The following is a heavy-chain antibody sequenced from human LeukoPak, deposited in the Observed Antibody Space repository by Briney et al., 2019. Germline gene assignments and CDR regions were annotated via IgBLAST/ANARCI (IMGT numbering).Heavy chain of an antibody. V-gene: IGHV3-23*01. CDR2: ISGSGDNT. J-gene: IGHJ3*02. Sequence: GGSLRLSCAASGFTFSSYAINWVRQAPGKGLEWVSEISGSGDNTYYADSVKGRFTISRDNSKNTLYLQMNSLRAEDTAVYYCAKEGAVVPYDAFDIWGQGTMVTVSS. D-gene: IGHD3-22*01. CDR3: AKEGAVVPYDAFDI. CDR1: GFTFSSYA.